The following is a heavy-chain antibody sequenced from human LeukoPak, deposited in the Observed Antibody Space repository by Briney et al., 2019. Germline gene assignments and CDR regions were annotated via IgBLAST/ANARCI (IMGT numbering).Heavy chain of an antibody. D-gene: IGHD1-26*01. V-gene: IGHV4-34*01. CDR2: INHSVSP. CDR1: GGSLSGYY. J-gene: IGHJ4*02. CDR3: ARGRSILAY. Sequence: PSETLSLTCAVYGGSLSGYYWSWIRQPPGKLLEWNGEINHSVSPNSNPSLKSRVPISVDTSKNQFSLKLTSVTVADMAVYYCARGRSILAYWGQGTLVTVSS.